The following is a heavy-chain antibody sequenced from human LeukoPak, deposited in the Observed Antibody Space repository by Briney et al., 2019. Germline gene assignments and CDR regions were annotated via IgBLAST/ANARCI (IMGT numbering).Heavy chain of an antibody. CDR3: ARGQQITIFGVVILVGWFDP. D-gene: IGHD3-3*01. CDR2: MNANSGNT. CDR1: AYTFTSYD. Sequence: ASVKVSCKASAYTFTSYDINWVRQATGQGLEWMGWMNANSGNTGYAQKFQGRVTITRNTSISTAYMELSSLRSEDTAVYYCARGQQITIFGVVILVGWFDPWGQGTLVTVSS. V-gene: IGHV1-8*03. J-gene: IGHJ5*02.